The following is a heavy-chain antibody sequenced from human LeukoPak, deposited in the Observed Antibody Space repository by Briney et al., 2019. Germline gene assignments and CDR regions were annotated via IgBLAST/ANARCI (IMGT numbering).Heavy chain of an antibody. D-gene: IGHD2-21*02. CDR2: ISGSGGST. Sequence: GGSLRLSCAASGFTFSSYAMSWVRQAPGKGLEWVSAISGSGGSTYYADSVKGRFTISRDNSKNTLYLQMNSLRAEDTAVYYCAKDDVYCGGDCPPSGFDYWGQGTLVTVSS. J-gene: IGHJ4*02. CDR3: AKDDVYCGGDCPPSGFDY. V-gene: IGHV3-23*01. CDR1: GFTFSSYA.